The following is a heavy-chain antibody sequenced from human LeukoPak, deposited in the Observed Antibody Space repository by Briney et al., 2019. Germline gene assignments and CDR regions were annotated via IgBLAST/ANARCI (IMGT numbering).Heavy chain of an antibody. V-gene: IGHV3-21*01. CDR1: GFTFSSYS. Sequence: GGSLRLSCVASGFTFSSYSMNWVRQAPGKGLEWVSSISSVIRYTYYADSVKGRFTISRDNAKYSLYLQMNSLRAEDTAVYYCVRGSYGAYDYWGQGSLVTVSS. CDR2: ISSVIRYT. D-gene: IGHD4-17*01. J-gene: IGHJ4*02. CDR3: VRGSYGAYDY.